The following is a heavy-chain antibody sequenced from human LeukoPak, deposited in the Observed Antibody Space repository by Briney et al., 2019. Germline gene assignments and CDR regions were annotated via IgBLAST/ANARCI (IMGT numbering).Heavy chain of an antibody. CDR2: ISSSSSYI. CDR1: GFTFSSYS. V-gene: IGHV3-21*01. Sequence: GGSLRLSCAASGFTFSSYSMNWVRQAPGKGLEWVSSISSSSSYIYYADSVKGRFTISRDNAKNSLYLQMNSLRAEDTAVYYCARSPDRFYDSSGYYRSAFDIWGQGTMVTVSS. J-gene: IGHJ3*02. D-gene: IGHD3-22*01. CDR3: ARSPDRFYDSSGYYRSAFDI.